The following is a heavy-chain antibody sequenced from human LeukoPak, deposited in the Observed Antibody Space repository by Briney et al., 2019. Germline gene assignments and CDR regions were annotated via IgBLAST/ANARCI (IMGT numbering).Heavy chain of an antibody. V-gene: IGHV4-39*01. CDR1: GGSISSSSYY. Sequence: SETLSLTCTVSGGSISSSSYYWGWIRQPPGKGLEWIGSIYYSGSTYYNPSLKSRVTISVDTSKNQFSLKLNSVTAADTAVYYCARVDAYSSPALFDYWGQGTLVTVSS. CDR3: ARVDAYSSPALFDY. D-gene: IGHD6-13*01. CDR2: IYYSGST. J-gene: IGHJ4*02.